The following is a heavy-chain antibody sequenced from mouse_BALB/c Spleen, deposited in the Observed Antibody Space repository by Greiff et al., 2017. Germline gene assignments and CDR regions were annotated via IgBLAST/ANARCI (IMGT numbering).Heavy chain of an antibody. D-gene: IGHD2-4*01. V-gene: IGHV1-18*01. J-gene: IGHJ3*01. CDR1: GYSFTGYT. Sequence: EVQLQQSGPELVKPGASMKISCKASGYSFTGYTMNWVKQSHGKNLEWIGLINPYNGGTSYNQKFKGKATLTVDKSSSTAYMELLSVTSEDSAVYYCASPYDYDGPWFAYWGQGTLVTVSA. CDR2: INPYNGGT. CDR3: ASPYDYDGPWFAY.